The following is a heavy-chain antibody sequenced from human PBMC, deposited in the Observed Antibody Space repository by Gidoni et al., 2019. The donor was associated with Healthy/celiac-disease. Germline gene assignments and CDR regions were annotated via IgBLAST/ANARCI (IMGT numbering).Heavy chain of an antibody. CDR1: GGSISSGSYY. V-gene: IGHV4-61*02. Sequence: QVQLQESGPGLVKPSQTLSLTCTVSGGSISSGSYYWSWIRQPAGKGLEWIGRIDTSGSTNYNPSLKSRVTISVDTSKNQFSLKLSSVTAADTAVYYCARVGDYDFWSGSNYYYYGMDVWGQGTTVTVSS. D-gene: IGHD3-3*01. J-gene: IGHJ6*02. CDR3: ARVGDYDFWSGSNYYYYGMDV. CDR2: IDTSGST.